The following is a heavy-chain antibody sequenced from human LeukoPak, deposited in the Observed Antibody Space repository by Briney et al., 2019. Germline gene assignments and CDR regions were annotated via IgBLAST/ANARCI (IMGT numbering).Heavy chain of an antibody. V-gene: IGHV1-2*06. CDR2: INPNSGGT. CDR3: ARKAGYKDFYYHYYYMDV. Sequence: ASVKVSCKASGYTFTGYYMHWVRQAPGQGLEWMRRINPNSGGTNYAQKFQGRVTMTRDTSISTAYMELSRLRSDDTAVYYCARKAGYKDFYYHYYYMDVWGKGTTVTVSS. J-gene: IGHJ6*03. D-gene: IGHD5-24*01. CDR1: GYTFTGYY.